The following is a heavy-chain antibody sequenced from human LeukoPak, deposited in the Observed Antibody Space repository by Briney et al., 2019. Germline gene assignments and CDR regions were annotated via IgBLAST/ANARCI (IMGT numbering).Heavy chain of an antibody. J-gene: IGHJ4*02. CDR3: ARDGPSLLRLGELSPYYFDY. D-gene: IGHD3-16*02. CDR2: IYHSGST. V-gene: IGHV4-38-2*02. Sequence: SETLSLTCTVSGYSISSGYYWGWIRQPPGKGLEWIGSIYHSGSTYYNPSLKSRVTISVDTSKNQFSLKLSSVTAADTAVYYCARDGPSLLRLGELSPYYFDYWGQGILVTVSS. CDR1: GYSISSGYY.